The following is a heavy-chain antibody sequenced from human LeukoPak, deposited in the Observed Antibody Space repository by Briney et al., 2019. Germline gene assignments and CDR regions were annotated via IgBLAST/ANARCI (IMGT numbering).Heavy chain of an antibody. Sequence: SETLSLTCAVYGGSFSGYYWSWIRQPPGKGLEWIGEINHSGSTNYNPSLKSRVTISVDTSKNQFSLKLSSVTAADTAVYYCAREVGNGYSSSWPFDYWGQGTLVTVSS. J-gene: IGHJ4*02. CDR1: GGSFSGYY. V-gene: IGHV4-34*01. CDR3: AREVGNGYSSSWPFDY. D-gene: IGHD6-13*01. CDR2: INHSGST.